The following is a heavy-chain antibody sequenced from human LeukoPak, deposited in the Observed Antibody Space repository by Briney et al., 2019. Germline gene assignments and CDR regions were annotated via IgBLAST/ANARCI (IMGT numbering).Heavy chain of an antibody. J-gene: IGHJ6*03. CDR3: ARTTEGGYTYGYFYYHYMDV. CDR2: IKYSGST. CDR1: GGSISSYY. D-gene: IGHD5-18*01. Sequence: SETLSLTCSVCGGSISSYYWSWIRQPPGKGLEWIGYIKYSGSTNYNPSLKSRVTISVDTSKNQFSLKLTSVTAADTAVYYCARTTEGGYTYGYFYYHYMDVWGKGTTVTISS. V-gene: IGHV4-59*01.